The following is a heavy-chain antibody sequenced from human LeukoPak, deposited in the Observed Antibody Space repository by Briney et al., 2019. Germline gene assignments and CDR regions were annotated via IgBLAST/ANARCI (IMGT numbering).Heavy chain of an antibody. J-gene: IGHJ6*02. CDR2: ISYDGSNK. CDR3: AREGCGGDCYGRMDV. Sequence: GGSLRLSCAASGFTFSSYGMQWVRQAPGKGLEWVAIISYDGSNKYYVDSVKGRFTISRDNSKNTMYMQTNSLRAEDTAVYYCAREGCGGDCYGRMDVWGQGTTVTVSS. V-gene: IGHV3-30*03. CDR1: GFTFSSYG. D-gene: IGHD2-21*02.